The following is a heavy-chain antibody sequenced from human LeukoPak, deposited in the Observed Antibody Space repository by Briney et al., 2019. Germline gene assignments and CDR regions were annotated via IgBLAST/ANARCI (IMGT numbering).Heavy chain of an antibody. Sequence: SETLSLTCAVSGGSISSGGYSWSWIRQPPGKGLEWIGYIYHSGSTYYNPSLKSRVTISVDRSKNQFSLKLSSVTAADTAVYYCASEAVAGTRWFDPWGQGTLVTVSS. CDR3: ASEAVAGTRWFDP. V-gene: IGHV4-30-2*01. D-gene: IGHD6-19*01. CDR1: GGSISSGGYS. CDR2: IYHSGST. J-gene: IGHJ5*02.